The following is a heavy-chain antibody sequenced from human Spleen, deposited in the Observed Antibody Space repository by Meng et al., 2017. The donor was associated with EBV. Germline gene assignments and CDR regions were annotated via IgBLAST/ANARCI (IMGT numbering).Heavy chain of an antibody. D-gene: IGHD3-3*01. V-gene: IGHV3-23*01. CDR3: AKETYDDGWYFDL. CDR2: ISGSGGRT. Sequence: GYRLESGGGLVQPGGSLRFSFAAFGFMFSSYAMSWVRQAPGKGLEWVSGISGSGGRTYYAESVRGRFTISRDNSKNTLYLQMNSLRAEDTALYYCAKETYDDGWYFDLWGRGTLVTVSS. J-gene: IGHJ2*01. CDR1: GFMFSSYA.